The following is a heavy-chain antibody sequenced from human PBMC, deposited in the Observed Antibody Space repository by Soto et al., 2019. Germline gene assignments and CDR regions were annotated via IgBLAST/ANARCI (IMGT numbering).Heavy chain of an antibody. D-gene: IGHD2-15*01. V-gene: IGHV6-1*01. J-gene: IGHJ6*02. CDR1: GASVSTNSAA. CDR3: ARVGCSGGTCLDGLDV. Sequence: SQTRSLTCAISGASVSTNSAAWNWIRQSPSIGLEWLGRTYYRSKWYYDYALSVRSRISINPDTSRNQFSLQLSSVTPEDTAVYFCARVGCSGGTCLDGLDVWGQGTKVTVSS. CDR2: TYYRSKWYY.